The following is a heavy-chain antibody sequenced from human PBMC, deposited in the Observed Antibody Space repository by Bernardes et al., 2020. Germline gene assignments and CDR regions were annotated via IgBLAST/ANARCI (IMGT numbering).Heavy chain of an antibody. V-gene: IGHV1-69*13. J-gene: IGHJ6*02. CDR2: IIPIFGTA. Sequence: SVKVSCKASGGTFSSYAISWVRQAPGQGLEWMGGIIPIFGTANYAQKFQGRVTITADESTSTAYMELSSLRSEDTAVYYCARDPMNIVATIRYYGMDVWGQGTTVTVSS. D-gene: IGHD5-12*01. CDR3: ARDPMNIVATIRYYGMDV. CDR1: GGTFSSYA.